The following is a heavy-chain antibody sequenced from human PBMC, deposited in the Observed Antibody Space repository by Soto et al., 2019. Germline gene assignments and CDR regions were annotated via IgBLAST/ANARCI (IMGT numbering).Heavy chain of an antibody. J-gene: IGHJ4*02. Sequence: SGPRLGNPTETLTLACTVSGFSLSNPRMGVSWIRQPPGKALEWLAYIFSNAEKSSSTSLKSRLPISRDTSKRQVVLTMTNMDPVDTATYYCARIQRISMIVVSKPYFDYWGQGALVTVSS. CDR3: ARIQRISMIVVSKPYFDY. CDR2: IFSNAEK. CDR1: GFSLSNPRMG. V-gene: IGHV2-26*01. D-gene: IGHD3-22*01.